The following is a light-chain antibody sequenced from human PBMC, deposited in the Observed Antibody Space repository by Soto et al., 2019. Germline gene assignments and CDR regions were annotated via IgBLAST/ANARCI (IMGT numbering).Light chain of an antibody. CDR3: AAWDDSLNGVV. V-gene: IGLV1-44*01. CDR2: SNN. J-gene: IGLJ2*01. CDR1: SSNIGSNT. Sequence: QSVLTQPPSASGTPGQRVTISCSGRSSNIGSNTVNWYQQLPGTAPKLLLYSNNQRPSGVPDRFSGSKSGTSASLAISGLQSEDEADYYCAAWDDSLNGVVFGGGTKLTVL.